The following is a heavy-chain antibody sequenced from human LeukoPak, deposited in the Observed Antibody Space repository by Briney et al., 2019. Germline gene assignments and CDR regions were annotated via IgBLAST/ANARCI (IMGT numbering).Heavy chain of an antibody. V-gene: IGHV4-4*07. D-gene: IGHD6-19*01. J-gene: IGHJ4*02. CDR1: GGSISSYY. CDR2: IYTSGST. CDR3: VSSGWLYYFHY. Sequence: SETLSLTCTVSGGSISSYYWSWIRQPAGKGLEWIGRIYTSGSTNYNPSLKSRVTMSVDTSKNQFSLKLTSVTASDSAVYYCVSSGWLYYFHYWGQGTLGTVSS.